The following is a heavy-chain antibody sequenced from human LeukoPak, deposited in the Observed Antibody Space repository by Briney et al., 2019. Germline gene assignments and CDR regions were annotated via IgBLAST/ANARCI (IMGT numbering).Heavy chain of an antibody. V-gene: IGHV5-51*01. CDR3: ARHRHCSGGSCYKGWFDP. CDR1: GYSFTSYW. D-gene: IGHD2-15*01. Sequence: GESLKISCQGSGYSFTSYWIGWVRQMPGKGLEWMGIIYPGDSDTRYSPSFQGQVTISADKSISTAYLQWSSLKASDTAMYYCARHRHCSGGSCYKGWFDPWGQGTLVTVSS. J-gene: IGHJ5*02. CDR2: IYPGDSDT.